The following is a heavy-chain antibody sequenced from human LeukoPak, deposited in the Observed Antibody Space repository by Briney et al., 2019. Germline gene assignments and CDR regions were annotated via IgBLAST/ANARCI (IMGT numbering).Heavy chain of an antibody. CDR1: GGSFSGYY. D-gene: IGHD6-6*01. CDR2: INHSGST. J-gene: IGHJ5*02. Sequence: PSETLSLTCAVYGGSFSGYYWSWIRQPPGKGLEWIGEINHSGSTNYNPSLKSRVTISVDTSKNQFSLKLSSVTAADTAVYYCARASIAARRPWRWFDPWGQGTLVTVCS. V-gene: IGHV4-34*01. CDR3: ARASIAARRPWRWFDP.